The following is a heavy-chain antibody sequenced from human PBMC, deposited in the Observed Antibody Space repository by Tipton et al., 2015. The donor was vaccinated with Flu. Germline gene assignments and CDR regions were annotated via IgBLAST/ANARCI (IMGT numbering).Heavy chain of an antibody. D-gene: IGHD6-6*01. V-gene: IGHV4-34*01. J-gene: IGHJ3*02. CDR3: ARASIAASPGAFDI. CDR1: GGSISNYF. CDR2: INHSGST. Sequence: TLSLTCTVSGGSISNYFWTWIRQPPGKGLEWIGEINHSGSTNYNPSLKSRVTISVDTSKNQFSLKLSSVTAADTAVYYCARASIAASPGAFDIWGQGTVVTVSS.